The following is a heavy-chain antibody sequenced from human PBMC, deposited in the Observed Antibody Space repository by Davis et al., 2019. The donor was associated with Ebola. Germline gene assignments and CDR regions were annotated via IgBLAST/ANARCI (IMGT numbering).Heavy chain of an antibody. CDR1: GFTFSSYW. V-gene: IGHV3-7*01. CDR2: IKQDGSEK. Sequence: GESLKISCAASGFTFSSYWMSWVRQAPGKGLEWVANIKQDGSEKYYVDSVKGRFTISRDNAKNSLYLQMNSLRAEDTAVYYCATDADCSGGSCYSHDYWGQGTLVTVSP. CDR3: ATDADCSGGSCYSHDY. J-gene: IGHJ4*02. D-gene: IGHD2-15*01.